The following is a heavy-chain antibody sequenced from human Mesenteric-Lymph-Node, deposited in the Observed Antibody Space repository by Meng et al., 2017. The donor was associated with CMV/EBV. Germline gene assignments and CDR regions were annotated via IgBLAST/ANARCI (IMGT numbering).Heavy chain of an antibody. Sequence: GSFRGYPWRSIRQPPGQGLELIGEINHSGSTNYHPSLQSRVTISVDTSKNQFSLKLSSVTAADTAVYYCARGREITMVRGIIYSFDYWGQGTLVTVSS. D-gene: IGHD3-10*01. CDR2: INHSGST. J-gene: IGHJ4*02. CDR1: GSFRGYP. CDR3: ARGREITMVRGIIYSFDY. V-gene: IGHV4-34*01.